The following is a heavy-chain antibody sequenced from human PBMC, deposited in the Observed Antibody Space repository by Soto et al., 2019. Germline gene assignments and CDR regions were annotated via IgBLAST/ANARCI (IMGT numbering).Heavy chain of an antibody. Sequence: PSETLSLTCAVYGGSFSGYYWSWIRQPPGKGLEWIGEINHSGSTNYNPSLKSRVTISVDTSKNQFSLKLSSVTAADTAVYYCARGRGGFGELSTGSLLYYGMDVWGQGTTVTVSS. CDR2: INHSGST. D-gene: IGHD3-10*01. V-gene: IGHV4-34*01. J-gene: IGHJ6*02. CDR3: ARGRGGFGELSTGSLLYYGMDV. CDR1: GGSFSGYY.